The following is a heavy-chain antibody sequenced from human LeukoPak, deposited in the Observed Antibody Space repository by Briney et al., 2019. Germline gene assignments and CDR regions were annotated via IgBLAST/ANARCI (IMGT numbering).Heavy chain of an antibody. Sequence: TGGSLRLSCAASGFTFSSYSMNWVRQAPGKGLEWVSYISSSSSTIYYADSVKGRFTISRDNAKNSLYLQMNSLRAEDTAVYYCARAYSGSYDANAFDIWGQGTMVTVSS. V-gene: IGHV3-48*01. CDR1: GFTFSSYS. CDR3: ARAYSGSYDANAFDI. D-gene: IGHD1-26*01. J-gene: IGHJ3*02. CDR2: ISSSSSTI.